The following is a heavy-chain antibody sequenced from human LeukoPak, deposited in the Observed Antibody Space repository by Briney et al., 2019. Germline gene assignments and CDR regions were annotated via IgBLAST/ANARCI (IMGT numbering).Heavy chain of an antibody. D-gene: IGHD3-10*01. Sequence: PGGSLRLSCAASGFTFSSYGMHWVRQAPGKGLEWVAVIWYDGSNKYYADSVKGRFTISRDNSKNTLYLQMNSLRAEDTAVYYCARGSMVRGTPWYFDYWGQGILVTVSS. V-gene: IGHV3-33*01. CDR1: GFTFSSYG. J-gene: IGHJ4*02. CDR3: ARGSMVRGTPWYFDY. CDR2: IWYDGSNK.